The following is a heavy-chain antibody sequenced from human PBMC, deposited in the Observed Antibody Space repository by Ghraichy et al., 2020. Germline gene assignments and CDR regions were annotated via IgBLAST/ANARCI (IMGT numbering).Heavy chain of an antibody. D-gene: IGHD3-22*01. J-gene: IGHJ3*02. CDR1: GFTFSSYS. V-gene: IGHV3-48*02. Sequence: GGSLRLSCAASGFTFSSYSMNWVRQAPGKGLEWVSYISSSSTIYYADSVKGRFTISRDNAKNSLYLQMNSLRDEDTAVYYCARDYYDRSGYYYPAAFDIWGQGTMVTVSS. CDR2: ISSSSTI. CDR3: ARDYYDRSGYYYPAAFDI.